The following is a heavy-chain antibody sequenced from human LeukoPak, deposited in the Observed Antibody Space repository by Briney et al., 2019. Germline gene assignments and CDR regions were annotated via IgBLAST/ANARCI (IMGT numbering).Heavy chain of an antibody. CDR2: INPNSGGT. CDR1: GYTFTGYY. Sequence: ASVKVSCKASGYTFTGYYMHWVRQAPGQGLEWMGWINPNSGGTNYAQKFQGRVTMTRDTSISTAYMELSRLRSDDTAVYYCAREPGYIVGATRFGYWGQGTLVTVYS. CDR3: AREPGYIVGATRFGY. J-gene: IGHJ4*02. V-gene: IGHV1-2*02. D-gene: IGHD1-26*01.